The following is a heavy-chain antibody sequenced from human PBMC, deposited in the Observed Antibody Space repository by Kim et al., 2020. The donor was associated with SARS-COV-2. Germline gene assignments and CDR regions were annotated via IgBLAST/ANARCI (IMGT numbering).Heavy chain of an antibody. J-gene: IGHJ4*02. CDR2: T. CDR3: ARGDYYSY. D-gene: IGHD3-22*01. Sequence: TTYGDSVKGRFTIYRDNAKNTLYLQMNSLRAEDTAVYYCARGDYYSYWGQGTLVTVSS. V-gene: IGHV3-74*01.